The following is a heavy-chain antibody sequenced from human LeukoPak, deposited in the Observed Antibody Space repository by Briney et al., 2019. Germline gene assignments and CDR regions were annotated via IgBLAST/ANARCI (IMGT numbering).Heavy chain of an antibody. D-gene: IGHD6-13*01. CDR3: ARGGSGYSSSWYGEIDY. CDR1: GGSISSSSYY. V-gene: IGHV4-39*07. J-gene: IGHJ4*02. Sequence: SETLSLTCTVSGGSISSSSYYWGWIRQPPGKGLEWIGSIYYSGSTYYNPSLKSRVTISVDTSKNLFSLKLSSVTAADTAVYYCARGGSGYSSSWYGEIDYWGQGTLVTVSS. CDR2: IYYSGST.